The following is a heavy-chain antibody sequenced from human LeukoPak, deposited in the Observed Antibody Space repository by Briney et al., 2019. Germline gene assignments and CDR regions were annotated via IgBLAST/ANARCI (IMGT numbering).Heavy chain of an antibody. J-gene: IGHJ2*01. CDR2: IRYDGTNK. D-gene: IGHD3-10*01. CDR3: AKDKIDYYGSGSAYWHFDL. V-gene: IGHV3-30*02. Sequence: GGSLRLSCAASGFTFSSYGMHWVRQAPGKGLEWVAFIRYDGTNKYHADSVKGRFTISRDNSKNTLFLQMSSLRAEDTAVYYCAKDKIDYYGSGSAYWHFDLWGRGTLVTVSS. CDR1: GFTFSSYG.